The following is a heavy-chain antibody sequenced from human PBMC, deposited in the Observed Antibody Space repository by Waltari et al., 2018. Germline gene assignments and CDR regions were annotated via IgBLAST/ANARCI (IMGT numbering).Heavy chain of an antibody. CDR1: SSA. J-gene: IGHJ6*03. CDR2: ISVHSGST. D-gene: IGHD1-26*01. CDR3: ARDSNHWDPRYMDV. V-gene: IGHV1-18*01. Sequence: QVQVVQSGAEVEKPGASVKVSCTTSSSALSWVRQAPGQGLEWMGWISVHSGSTNYAQNFRDRVIMTADTSTRTAYLEVRNLRSDDTAVYYCARDSNHWDPRYMDVWGKGTTVTVS.